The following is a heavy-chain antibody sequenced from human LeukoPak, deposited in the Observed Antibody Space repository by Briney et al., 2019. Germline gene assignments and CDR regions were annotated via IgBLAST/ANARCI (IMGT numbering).Heavy chain of an antibody. J-gene: IGHJ4*02. D-gene: IGHD5-18*01. CDR2: IYHRGDS. CDR3: ARELVDTATYYFDY. Sequence: SETLFLTCSVSSDSISSYYWHWIRQPPGKGLEWIGYIYHRGDSKYNPSLKSRVTMSVDTSKNQFSLNLTSVTAADTAVYYCARELVDTATYYFDYWGQGTLVTVSS. CDR1: SDSISSYY. V-gene: IGHV4-59*12.